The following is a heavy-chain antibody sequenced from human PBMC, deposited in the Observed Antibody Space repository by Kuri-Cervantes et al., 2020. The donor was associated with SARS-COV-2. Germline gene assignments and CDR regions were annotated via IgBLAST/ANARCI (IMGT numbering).Heavy chain of an antibody. CDR2: IYHSGST. CDR3: ARLSRRYCSSTSCTPYYFDY. D-gene: IGHD2-2*01. J-gene: IGHJ4*02. V-gene: IGHV4-30-2*01. CDR1: GGSISSGGYY. Sequence: LRLSCTVSGGSISSGGYYWSWIRQPPGKGLEWIGYIYHSGSTYYNPSLKSRVTISVDRSKNQFSLKLSSVTAADTAVYYCARLSRRYCSSTSCTPYYFDYWGQGTLVTVSS.